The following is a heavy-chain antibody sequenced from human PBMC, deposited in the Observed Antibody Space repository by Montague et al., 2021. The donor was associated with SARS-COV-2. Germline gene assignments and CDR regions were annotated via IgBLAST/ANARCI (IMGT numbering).Heavy chain of an antibody. J-gene: IGHJ4*02. D-gene: IGHD3-22*01. Sequence: SETLSLTCAVYGGSFSGYYWSWIRQPPGKGLEWIGEINHSGSTKYNPSFKSRVTISVDTSKNQFSLKLSSVTVADTAVYYCASGTKRVFTYDYDSSGYASDYWGQGTLVTVSS. CDR1: GGSFSGYY. CDR3: ASGTKRVFTYDYDSSGYASDY. V-gene: IGHV4-34*01. CDR2: INHSGST.